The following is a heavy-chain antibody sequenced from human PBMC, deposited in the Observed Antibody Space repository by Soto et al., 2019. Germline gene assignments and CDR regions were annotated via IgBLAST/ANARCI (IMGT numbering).Heavy chain of an antibody. D-gene: IGHD3-3*01. J-gene: IGHJ5*02. CDR3: ARLDFRMNWFDP. Sequence: PSETLSLTCAVSGGSISSGGYSWSWIRQPPGKGLEWIGYIYHSGSTYYNPSLKSRVTISVDRSKNQFSLKLSSVTAADTAVYYRARLDFRMNWFDPWGQGTLVTVSS. CDR2: IYHSGST. CDR1: GGSISSGGYS. V-gene: IGHV4-30-2*01.